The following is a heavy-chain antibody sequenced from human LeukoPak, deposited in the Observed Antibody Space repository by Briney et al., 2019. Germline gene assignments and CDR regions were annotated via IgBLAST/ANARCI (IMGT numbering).Heavy chain of an antibody. D-gene: IGHD3-3*01. Sequence: GGSLRLSCAASGFTFVGYAMHWVRQAPRKGLQWVSLISGDGGSTYYADSVKGRFTISRDNSNNSLYLQMNSLRTEDTALYYCAKDQRHPYYDFWSGYYRGVHYYYGMDVWGQGTTVTVSS. CDR3: AKDQRHPYYDFWSGYYRGVHYYYGMDV. CDR2: ISGDGGST. CDR1: GFTFVGYA. V-gene: IGHV3-43*02. J-gene: IGHJ6*02.